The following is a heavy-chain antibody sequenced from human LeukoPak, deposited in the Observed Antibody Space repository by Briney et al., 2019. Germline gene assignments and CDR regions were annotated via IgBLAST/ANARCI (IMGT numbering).Heavy chain of an antibody. CDR3: AREETRYYYYYYMDV. CDR1: GFTFSSYG. J-gene: IGHJ6*03. Sequence: GGSLRLSCAASGFTFSSYGMHWVRQAPGKGLEWVAFIRYDGSNKYYADSVKGRFTISRDNSKNTLYLQMNSLRAEDTAVYYCAREETRYYYYYYMDVWGKGTTVTVSS. CDR2: IRYDGSNK. D-gene: IGHD4-23*01. V-gene: IGHV3-30*02.